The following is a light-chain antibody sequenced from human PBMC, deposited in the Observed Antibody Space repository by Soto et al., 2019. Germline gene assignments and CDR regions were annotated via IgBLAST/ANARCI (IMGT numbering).Light chain of an antibody. CDR2: ESS. V-gene: IGLV2-23*01. Sequence: QSALTQPASVSGSPGQSITISCTGISGDIATYNFVSWYQQHPGKVPKLLIYESSKRPSGVSHRFSGSRSGNTASLTISGLQAEDEADYYCCSHTGTLAFDVFGAGTKVTVL. CDR3: CSHTGTLAFDV. CDR1: SGDIATYNF. J-gene: IGLJ1*01.